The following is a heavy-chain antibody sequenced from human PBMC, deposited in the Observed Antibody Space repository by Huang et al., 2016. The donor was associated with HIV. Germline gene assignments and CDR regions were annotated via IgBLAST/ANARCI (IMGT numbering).Heavy chain of an antibody. CDR1: GFPFSAYG. CDR3: VKERGSSRARSSFDF. CDR2: RREDRNND. V-gene: IGHV3-30*02. Sequence: QVRLVESGGGVVQPGASLTLSCSASGFPFSAYGMDWVRQAQGKGLELVSFRREDRNNDYLIGSVKGRFTISRDNSNNTLDLRMNSLRPEDTAVYYCVKERGSSRARSSFDFWGQGTSVIVSS. D-gene: IGHD6-13*01. J-gene: IGHJ3*01.